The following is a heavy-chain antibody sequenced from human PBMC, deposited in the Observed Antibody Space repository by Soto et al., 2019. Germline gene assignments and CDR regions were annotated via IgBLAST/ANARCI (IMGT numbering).Heavy chain of an antibody. J-gene: IGHJ4*02. D-gene: IGHD5-12*01. Sequence: GESLKISCKVSGDTFTTNWIAWVRQMPGKGLERMGIIYPSDSDTRYSPSFQGQVTIPVDKSISTAYLQWSSLKASDTATYYCARGSGYHNYWGQGTRVTVSS. CDR2: IYPSDSDT. CDR1: GDTFTTNW. V-gene: IGHV5-51*01. CDR3: ARGSGYHNY.